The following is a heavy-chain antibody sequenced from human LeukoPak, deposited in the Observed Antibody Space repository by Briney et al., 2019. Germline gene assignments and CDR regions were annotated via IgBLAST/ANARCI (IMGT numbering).Heavy chain of an antibody. V-gene: IGHV4-34*01. CDR3: ARSPLWAGTYYFDY. CDR1: GGSFSGYY. D-gene: IGHD6-19*01. Sequence: SETLSLTCAVYGGSFSGYYWSWIRQPPGKGLEWIGEINHSGSTNYNPSLKSRVTISVDMSKNQFSLKLSSVTAADTAVYYCARSPLWAGTYYFDYWGQGTLVTVSS. CDR2: INHSGST. J-gene: IGHJ4*02.